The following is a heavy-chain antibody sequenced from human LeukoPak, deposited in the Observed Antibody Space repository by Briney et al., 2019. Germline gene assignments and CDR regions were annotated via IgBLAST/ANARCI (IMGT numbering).Heavy chain of an antibody. J-gene: IGHJ6*02. Sequence: GGSLRLSCAASGFTFSTYAMHWVRRAPGKGLEWVAVISDDGSKKYYADSVMGRFTISRDNSRNTVYLQMNSLRAEDTAVYYCATGKYYNFWSGYYGPGYYYYGMDVWGQGTTVTVSS. CDR2: ISDDGSKK. D-gene: IGHD3-3*01. V-gene: IGHV3-30-3*01. CDR1: GFTFSTYA. CDR3: ATGKYYNFWSGYYGPGYYYYGMDV.